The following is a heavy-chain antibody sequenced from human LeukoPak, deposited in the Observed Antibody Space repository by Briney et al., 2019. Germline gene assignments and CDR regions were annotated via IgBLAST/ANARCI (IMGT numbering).Heavy chain of an antibody. CDR2: ITTSSTYI. D-gene: IGHD6-19*01. Sequence: PGKSLRLSCAASGFTFSDYSMSWVRQAPGKGLEWVSSITTSSTYISYADSVKGRFTISRDNAKNSLYLQMNSLRAEDTAVYYCARGKYSSGWFDYWGQGTLVTVSS. CDR1: GFTFSDYS. CDR3: ARGKYSSGWFDY. J-gene: IGHJ4*02. V-gene: IGHV3-21*01.